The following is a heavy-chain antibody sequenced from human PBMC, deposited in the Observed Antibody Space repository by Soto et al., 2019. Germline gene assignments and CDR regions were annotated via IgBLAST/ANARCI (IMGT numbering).Heavy chain of an antibody. CDR3: ARDKVRSAYYYNYDGMDV. D-gene: IGHD3-10*01. CDR2: INPYNGGI. CDR1: GYTFTAYY. V-gene: IGHV1-2*02. Sequence: QVQLLQSGAEVKEPGASVRVSCTASGYTFTAYYIHWVRLAPGQGLEWMGWINPYNGGIKYAQSFQGRVTMTRDTSISTAYMELTRLRSDDAAVYFCARDKVRSAYYYNYDGMDVWGQGSTVTVSS. J-gene: IGHJ6*02.